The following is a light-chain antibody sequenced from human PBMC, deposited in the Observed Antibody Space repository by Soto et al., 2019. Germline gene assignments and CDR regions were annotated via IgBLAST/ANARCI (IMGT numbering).Light chain of an antibody. CDR1: QSISSY. J-gene: IGKJ5*01. V-gene: IGKV1-39*01. Sequence: DIQMTQSPSSLSESVGDRVTITCRASQSISSYLNWYQQKPGKAPKLLIYAASSLQSGVPSRFSGSGSGTDFTLTISSLQPEDFATYYCQRSYSTPQITFGQGTRLEIK. CDR3: QRSYSTPQIT. CDR2: AAS.